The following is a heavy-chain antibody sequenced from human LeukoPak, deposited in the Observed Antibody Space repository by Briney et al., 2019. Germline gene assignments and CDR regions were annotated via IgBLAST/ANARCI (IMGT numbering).Heavy chain of an antibody. CDR3: ARDPAYDFWSGYYSLGMDV. D-gene: IGHD3-3*01. V-gene: IGHV3-30-3*01. CDR1: GFTFSSYA. J-gene: IGHJ6*02. Sequence: PGGSLRLSCAASGFTFSSYAMHWVRQAPGKGLEWVAVISYDGSNKYYADSVKGRFTISRDNSKNTLYLQMNSLRAEDTAVYYCARDPAYDFWSGYYSLGMDVWGQGTTVTVSS. CDR2: ISYDGSNK.